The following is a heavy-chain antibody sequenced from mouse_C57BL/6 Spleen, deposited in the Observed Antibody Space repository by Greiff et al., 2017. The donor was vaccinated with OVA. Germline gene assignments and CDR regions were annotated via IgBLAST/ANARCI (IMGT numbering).Heavy chain of an antibody. Sequence: EVMLVESGGGLVKPGGSLKLSCAASGFTFSSYAMSWVRQTPEKRLEWVATISDGGSYTYYPDNVKGRFTISRDNAKNNLYLQMSHLKSEDTAMYYCARELGRGGAWFAYWGQGTLVTVSA. D-gene: IGHD4-1*01. CDR3: ARELGRGGAWFAY. J-gene: IGHJ3*01. CDR2: ISDGGSYT. V-gene: IGHV5-4*01. CDR1: GFTFSSYA.